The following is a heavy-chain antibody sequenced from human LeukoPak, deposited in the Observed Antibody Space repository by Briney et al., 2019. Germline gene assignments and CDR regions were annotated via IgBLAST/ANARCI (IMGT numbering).Heavy chain of an antibody. Sequence: SETLSLTCTVSGGSISSYYWSWIRQPPGKGLEWIGYINYSVSTKYNPSLKSRVTISVDTSKNQFSLKLSSVTAADTAVYYCARDRIYYGSGSYYFDYWGQGTLVTVS. CDR3: ARDRIYYGSGSYYFDY. D-gene: IGHD3-10*01. J-gene: IGHJ4*02. CDR2: INYSVST. CDR1: GGSISSYY. V-gene: IGHV4-59*12.